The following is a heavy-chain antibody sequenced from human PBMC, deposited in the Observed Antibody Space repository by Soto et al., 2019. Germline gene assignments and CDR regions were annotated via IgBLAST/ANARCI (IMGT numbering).Heavy chain of an antibody. CDR1: GFTYSSYG. CDR3: AKSRFGYCGGDCYDGTLDW. CDR2: MSYDGSNK. D-gene: IGHD2-21*02. V-gene: IGHV3-30*18. J-gene: IGHJ4*02. Sequence: TGGSLRLSCAASGFTYSSYGMHWVRQAPGKGLEWVAVMSYDGSNKYYADSVKGRFTISRDNSKNTLYLQMNSLRAEDTAVYYCAKSRFGYCGGDCYDGTLDWWGQGTLVTVSS.